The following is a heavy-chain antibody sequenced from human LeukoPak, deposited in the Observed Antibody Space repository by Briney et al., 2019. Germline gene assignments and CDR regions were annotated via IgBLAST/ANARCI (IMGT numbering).Heavy chain of an antibody. Sequence: GGSLRLSCAASGFTFSSSWMSWVRQTPGKGLEWVANVKQDGSEKYYVDSVKGRFTISRDNAKNSLYLQMNSLRAEDTAAYYCASAERWLQHFDYWGQGTLVTVSS. CDR1: GFTFSSSW. V-gene: IGHV3-7*02. D-gene: IGHD5-24*01. J-gene: IGHJ4*02. CDR2: VKQDGSEK. CDR3: ASAERWLQHFDY.